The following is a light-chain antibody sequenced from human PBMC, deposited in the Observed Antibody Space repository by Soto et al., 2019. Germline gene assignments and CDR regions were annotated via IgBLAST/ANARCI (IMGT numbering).Light chain of an antibody. Sequence: QSALTQPRSVSGSPGQSVTISCTGTSSDVGGYNYVSWYQQHAGKAPKLMIYDVSKWPSGVPDRFSGSKSANTASLTISGLQAEDEADYYCCSYAGSYTVLFGGGTKLTVL. CDR1: SSDVGGYNY. V-gene: IGLV2-11*01. CDR2: DVS. CDR3: CSYAGSYTVL. J-gene: IGLJ2*01.